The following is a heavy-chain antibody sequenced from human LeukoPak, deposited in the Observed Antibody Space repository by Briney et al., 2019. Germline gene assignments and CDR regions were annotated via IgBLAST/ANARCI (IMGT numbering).Heavy chain of an antibody. Sequence: ASVTVSCTASGYTFTSYYMHWVRQAPGQGLEWMGIINPSGGSTSYAQKFQGRVTMTRDTSTSTVYMELSSLRSEDTAVYYCARGHYYDSSGYYYFDYWGQGTLVTVPS. CDR1: GYTFTSYY. CDR3: ARGHYYDSSGYYYFDY. D-gene: IGHD3-22*01. J-gene: IGHJ4*02. CDR2: INPSGGST. V-gene: IGHV1-46*01.